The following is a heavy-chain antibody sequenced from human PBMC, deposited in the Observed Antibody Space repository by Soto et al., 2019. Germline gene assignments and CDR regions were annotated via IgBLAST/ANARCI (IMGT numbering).Heavy chain of an antibody. Sequence: PGGPLRLSCAASGFTFSSYAMSWVRQAPGKGLEGVSAISGSGGSTYYADSVKGGFTIPSDNSKNTLYLQMNSLRAEDTAVYYCAKDLGSSGWSNWFDPWGQGTLVTVSS. CDR2: ISGSGGST. CDR3: AKDLGSSGWSNWFDP. V-gene: IGHV3-23*01. CDR1: GFTFSSYA. D-gene: IGHD6-19*01. J-gene: IGHJ5*02.